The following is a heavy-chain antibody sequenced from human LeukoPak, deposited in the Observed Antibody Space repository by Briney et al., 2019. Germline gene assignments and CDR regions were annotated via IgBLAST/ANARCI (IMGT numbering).Heavy chain of an antibody. D-gene: IGHD5-12*01. Sequence: GGSLRLACAASGFTFSSYWMSWVRQAPGTGLEWVANIKKDGSEKYYVDSVKGRFTICRDNAKNSLYLQMNSLRAEDTAIYYCARGKYSGNDYHFDYWGQGTLVIVSS. CDR2: IKKDGSEK. J-gene: IGHJ4*02. V-gene: IGHV3-7*03. CDR3: ARGKYSGNDYHFDY. CDR1: GFTFSSYW.